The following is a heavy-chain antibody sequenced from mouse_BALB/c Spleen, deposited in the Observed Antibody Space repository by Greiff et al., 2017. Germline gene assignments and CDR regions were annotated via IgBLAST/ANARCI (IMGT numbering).Heavy chain of an antibody. V-gene: IGHV14-3*02. CDR2: IDPANGNT. J-gene: IGHJ4*01. CDR1: GFNIKDTY. Sequence: EVQRVESGAELVKPGASVKLSCTASGFNIKDTYMHWVKQRPEQGLEWIGRIDPANGNTKYDPKFQGKATITADTSSNTAYLQLSSLTSEDTAVYYCARHGNYEAMDYWGQGTSVTVSS. D-gene: IGHD2-1*01. CDR3: ARHGNYEAMDY.